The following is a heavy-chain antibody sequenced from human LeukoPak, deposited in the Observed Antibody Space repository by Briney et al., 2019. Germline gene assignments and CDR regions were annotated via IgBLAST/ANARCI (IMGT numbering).Heavy chain of an antibody. D-gene: IGHD2-2*01. CDR2: IKSKTDGGTT. CDR3: TTEYQLPPYYYYYYMDV. J-gene: IGHJ6*03. CDR1: GFTFSNAW. V-gene: IGHV3-15*01. Sequence: GGSLRLPXAASGFTFSNAWMSWVRQAPGKGLEWVGRIKSKTDGGTTDYAAPVKGRFTISRDDSKNTLYLQMNSLKTEDTAVYYCTTEYQLPPYYYYYYMDVWGKGTTVTVSS.